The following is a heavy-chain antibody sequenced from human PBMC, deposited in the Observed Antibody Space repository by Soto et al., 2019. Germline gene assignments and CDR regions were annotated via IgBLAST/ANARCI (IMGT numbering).Heavy chain of an antibody. Sequence: ASVKVSCKASGYTFTSYGISWVRQAPGQGLEWMGWISAYNGNTNYAQKLQGRVTMTTDTSTSTAYMELRSLRSDDTAVYYCARQDGDILTGYYIYFQHWGQGILVTVSS. CDR3: ARQDGDILTGYYIYFQH. CDR2: ISAYNGNT. CDR1: GYTFTSYG. J-gene: IGHJ1*01. V-gene: IGHV1-18*01. D-gene: IGHD3-9*01.